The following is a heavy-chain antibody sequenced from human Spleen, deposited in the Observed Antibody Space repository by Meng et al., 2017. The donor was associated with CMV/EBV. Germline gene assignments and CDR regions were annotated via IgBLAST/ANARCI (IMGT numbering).Heavy chain of an antibody. CDR1: GYTFTSYG. Sequence: KASGYTFTSYGISWVRQAPGQGLEWMEWISAYNGNTNYAQKLQGRVTMTTDTSTSTAYMELRSLRSDDTAVYYCARDRTTVVRAPGYWGQGTLVTVSS. D-gene: IGHD4-23*01. CDR3: ARDRTTVVRAPGY. CDR2: ISAYNGNT. V-gene: IGHV1-18*01. J-gene: IGHJ4*02.